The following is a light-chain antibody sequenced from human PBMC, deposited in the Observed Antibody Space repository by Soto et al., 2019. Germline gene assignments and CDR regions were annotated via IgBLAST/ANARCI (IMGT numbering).Light chain of an antibody. J-gene: IGKJ2*01. CDR1: QTISTW. V-gene: IGKV1-5*03. Sequence: DIQMTQSPSTLSASVGDRVTITCRASQTISTWLAWYQQKPGKAPKLLIYRASSLESGVPSRFSGSGSGTAFTLTIGSLQPDDFATYYCLQYNYNSYTFGQGTKLEIK. CDR2: RAS. CDR3: LQYNYNSYT.